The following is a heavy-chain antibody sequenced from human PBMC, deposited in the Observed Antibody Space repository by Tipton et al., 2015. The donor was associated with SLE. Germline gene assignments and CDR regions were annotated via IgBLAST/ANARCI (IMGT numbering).Heavy chain of an antibody. D-gene: IGHD3-22*01. J-gene: IGHJ6*03. V-gene: IGHV1-18*04. Sequence: QLVQSGAEVKKPGASVKVSCKASGYTFTSYGISWVRQAPGQGLEWMGWISAYNGNTNYAQKLQGRVTMTTDTSTSTAYMELRSLRSDDTAVYYCAREEYYYDSSGSHYYYMDVWGKGTAVTVSS. CDR2: ISAYNGNT. CDR1: GYTFTSYG. CDR3: AREEYYYDSSGSHYYYMDV.